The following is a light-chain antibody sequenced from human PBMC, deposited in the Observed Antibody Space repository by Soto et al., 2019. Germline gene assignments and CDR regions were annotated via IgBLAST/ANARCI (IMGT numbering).Light chain of an antibody. CDR1: TSDIGAYNY. Sequence: QSALAQAASVSGSPGQSITISCTGTTSDIGAYNYVSWYQHHPGKAPKVMIYDVSNRPSGVSIRFSGSKSGTTASLTISGLRAEDEADYYCSSYSSSSTLMIFGGGTKVTVV. V-gene: IGLV2-14*03. CDR2: DVS. J-gene: IGLJ2*01. CDR3: SSYSSSSTLMI.